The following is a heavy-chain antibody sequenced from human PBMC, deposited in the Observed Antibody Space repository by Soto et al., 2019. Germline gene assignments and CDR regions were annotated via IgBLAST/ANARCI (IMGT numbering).Heavy chain of an antibody. J-gene: IGHJ4*02. D-gene: IGHD3-9*01. V-gene: IGHV1-46*01. Sequence: VSVKVSCKASGYTFTSYYMHWVRQAPGQGLEWMGIINPSGGSTSYAQKFQGRVTMTRDTSTSTVYMELSSLRSEDTAVYYCARDPDILTGYYRFDYWGQGTLVTVSS. CDR3: ARDPDILTGYYRFDY. CDR2: INPSGGST. CDR1: GYTFTSYY.